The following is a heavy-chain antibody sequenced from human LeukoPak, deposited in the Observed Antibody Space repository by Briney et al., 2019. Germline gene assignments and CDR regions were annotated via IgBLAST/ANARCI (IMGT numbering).Heavy chain of an antibody. CDR1: GGSISSSSYY. J-gene: IGHJ5*02. D-gene: IGHD6-13*01. Sequence: SETLSLTCTVSGGSISSSSYYWGWIRQPPGKGLEWIGSIYYSGSTYYNPSLKSRVTISVDTSKNQFSLKLSSVTAADTAVYYCARQSKRQHTVEFDPWGQGTLVTVSS. CDR3: ARQSKRQHTVEFDP. V-gene: IGHV4-39*01. CDR2: IYYSGST.